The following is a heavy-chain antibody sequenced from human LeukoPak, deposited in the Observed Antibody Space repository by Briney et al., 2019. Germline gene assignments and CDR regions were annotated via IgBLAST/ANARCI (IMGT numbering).Heavy chain of an antibody. CDR3: ARDSKLEV. CDR2: ISAYNGNT. D-gene: IGHD1-7*01. CDR1: GGTFSSYA. V-gene: IGHV1-18*01. Sequence: GVSVKVSCKASGGTFSSYAISWVRQAPGQGLERMGWISAYNGNTNYAQKLQGRVTMTTDTSTSTAYMELRSLRSDDTAVYYCARDSKLEVWGQGTLVTVSS. J-gene: IGHJ4*02.